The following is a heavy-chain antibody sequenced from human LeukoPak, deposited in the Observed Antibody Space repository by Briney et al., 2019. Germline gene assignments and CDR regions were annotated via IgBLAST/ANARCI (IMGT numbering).Heavy chain of an antibody. D-gene: IGHD3-10*01. CDR1: GFTFSSYA. CDR2: MSYDGDNK. Sequence: GGSLRLSCAASGFTFSSYAMHWVRQAPGKGLEWVAVMSYDGDNKFYAASVKGRFTISRDDSKNALYLQMHSLRAEDTAVYYCARELTALLWFGELGCWGQGTLVTVSS. V-gene: IGHV3-30*04. J-gene: IGHJ4*02. CDR3: ARELTALLWFGELGC.